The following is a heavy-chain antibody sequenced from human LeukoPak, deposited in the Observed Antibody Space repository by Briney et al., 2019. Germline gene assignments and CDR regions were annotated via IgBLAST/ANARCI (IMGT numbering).Heavy chain of an antibody. V-gene: IGHV4-31*03. Sequence: MASQTLSLTCTVSGGSISSGGYYWSWIRQHPGKGLEWIGYIYYSGSTYYNPSLKSRVTISVDTSKNQFSLKLSSVTAADTAVYYCAGAVRASGCHDYWGQGTLVTVSS. D-gene: IGHD6-19*01. J-gene: IGHJ4*02. CDR2: IYYSGST. CDR3: AGAVRASGCHDY. CDR1: GGSISSGGYY.